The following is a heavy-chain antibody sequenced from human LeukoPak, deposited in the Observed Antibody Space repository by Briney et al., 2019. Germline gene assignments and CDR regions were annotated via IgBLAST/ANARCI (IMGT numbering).Heavy chain of an antibody. J-gene: IGHJ4*02. Sequence: PGGSLRLSCTASGFTFGDYAMSWVRQAPGKGLEWVGFIRSKAYSGTTEYAASVKGSFTISRDDSKSIAYLQMSSLKPEDTAIYYCTRERYGSAYYGHWGQGTLVTVSS. CDR3: TRERYGSAYYGH. D-gene: IGHD3-3*01. CDR1: GFTFGDYA. V-gene: IGHV3-49*04. CDR2: IRSKAYSGTT.